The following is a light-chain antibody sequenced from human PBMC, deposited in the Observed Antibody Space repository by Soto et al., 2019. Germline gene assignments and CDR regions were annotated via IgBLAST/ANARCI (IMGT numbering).Light chain of an antibody. V-gene: IGKV1-9*01. CDR3: QQTHSYPLT. CDR2: AAS. CDR1: QGISSN. J-gene: IGKJ5*01. Sequence: IQLTQSPSSLSASVGDRVTITCRASQGISSNLAWYQQKPGKAPKLLIYAASTLQSGVPSRFRGSGSETDFTLTISSQQPEDFATYYCQQTHSYPLTFGQGTRLEI.